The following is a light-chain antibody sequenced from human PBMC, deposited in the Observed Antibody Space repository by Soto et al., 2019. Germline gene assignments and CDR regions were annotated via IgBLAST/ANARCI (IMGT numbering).Light chain of an antibody. CDR1: SSDFGAYNY. CDR2: DVS. V-gene: IGLV2-14*01. CDR3: SSYTSSGTPYV. J-gene: IGLJ1*01. Sequence: QSVLTQPASVSGSPRQSITISCTGTSSDFGAYNYVSWYQQQPGKVPKLMIYDVSNRPSGVSNRFSGSKSGNTASLTISGLQAEDEADYYCSSYTSSGTPYVFGTGTKVTVL.